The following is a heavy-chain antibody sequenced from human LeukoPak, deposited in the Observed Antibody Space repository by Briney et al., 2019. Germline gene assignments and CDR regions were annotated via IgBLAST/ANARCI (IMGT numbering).Heavy chain of an antibody. Sequence: PSETLSLTCTVPGGSISSSSYYWGWIRQPPGKGLEWIGSIYYSGSTYYNPSLKSRVTISVDTSKNQFSLKLSSVAAADTAVYYCARRTQTYWQLAFDPWGQGTLVTVSS. CDR2: IYYSGST. CDR1: GGSISSSSYY. CDR3: ARRTQTYWQLAFDP. D-gene: IGHD3-3*02. V-gene: IGHV4-39*07. J-gene: IGHJ5*02.